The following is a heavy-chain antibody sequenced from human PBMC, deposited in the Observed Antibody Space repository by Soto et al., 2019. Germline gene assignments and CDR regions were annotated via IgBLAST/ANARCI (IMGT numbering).Heavy chain of an antibody. D-gene: IGHD3-22*01. CDR2: ISGSGGST. J-gene: IGHJ4*02. Sequence: EVQLLESGGGLVQPGGSLRLSCAASGFTFSSYAMSWVRQAPGKGLEWVSAISGSGGSTYYADSVKGRFTISRDNSKNTLYLQMNSLRAEDTAVYYCAKDAYYYDSSGYPPPSAERYWGQGTLFTVSS. V-gene: IGHV3-23*01. CDR3: AKDAYYYDSSGYPPPSAERY. CDR1: GFTFSSYA.